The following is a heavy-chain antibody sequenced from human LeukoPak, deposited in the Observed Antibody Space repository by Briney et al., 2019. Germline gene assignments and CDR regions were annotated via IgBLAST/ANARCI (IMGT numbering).Heavy chain of an antibody. Sequence: PSQTLSLTCTVSGGSISSGGNYWSWIRQHPGKGLEWIGYIYYSGSTYYNPSLKSRVTISVDTSKNQFSLKLSSVTAADTAVYYCARSPGNDFWSGYSSYWYFDLWGRGTLVTVSS. CDR3: ARSPGNDFWSGYSSYWYFDL. CDR2: IYYSGST. J-gene: IGHJ2*01. D-gene: IGHD3-3*01. V-gene: IGHV4-31*03. CDR1: GGSISSGGNY.